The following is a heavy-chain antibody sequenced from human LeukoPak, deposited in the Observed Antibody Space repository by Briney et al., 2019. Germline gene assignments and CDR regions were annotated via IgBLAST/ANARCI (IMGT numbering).Heavy chain of an antibody. CDR1: GFTFSSYA. D-gene: IGHD4-11*01. J-gene: IGHJ4*02. Sequence: GRSLRLSCAAYGFTFSSYAMHWVRQAPGKGLEWVAVISYDGSNKYYADSVKGRFTISRDNSKNTLYLQMNSLRAEDTAVYYCARGEDYSTKVDYWGQGTLVTVSS. CDR3: ARGEDYSTKVDY. CDR2: ISYDGSNK. V-gene: IGHV3-30-3*01.